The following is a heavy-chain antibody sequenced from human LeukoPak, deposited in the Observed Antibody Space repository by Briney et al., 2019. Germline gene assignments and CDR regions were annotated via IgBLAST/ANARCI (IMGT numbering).Heavy chain of an antibody. Sequence: ASVKVSCKASGYTFTSYYMHWVRQAPGQGLEWMGIINPSGGSTNYAQKFQGRVTITTDESTSTAYMELSSLRSEDTAVYYCAREYSSVDDAFDIWGQGTMVTVSS. CDR3: AREYSSVDDAFDI. CDR1: GYTFTSYY. V-gene: IGHV1-46*01. CDR2: INPSGGST. D-gene: IGHD6-25*01. J-gene: IGHJ3*02.